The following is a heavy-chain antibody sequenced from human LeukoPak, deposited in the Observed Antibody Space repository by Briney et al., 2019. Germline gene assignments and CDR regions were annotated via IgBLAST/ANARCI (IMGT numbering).Heavy chain of an antibody. CDR2: MNPNSGNT. CDR1: GYTFTSYD. Sequence: ASVKVSCKASGYTFTSYDINWVRQATGQGLEWMGWMNPNSGNTGYAQKFQGRVTMTRNTSISTAYMELRSLRSDDTAVYYCARDPVEQWLPPFDYWGQGTLVTVSS. D-gene: IGHD6-19*01. V-gene: IGHV1-8*01. J-gene: IGHJ4*02. CDR3: ARDPVEQWLPPFDY.